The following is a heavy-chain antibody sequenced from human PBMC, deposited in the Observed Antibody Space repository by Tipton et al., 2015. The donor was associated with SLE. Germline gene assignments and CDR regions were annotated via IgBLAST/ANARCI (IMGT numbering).Heavy chain of an antibody. CDR1: GYSISSGYY. V-gene: IGHV4-38-2*02. Sequence: TLSLTCTVSGYSISSGYYWGWIRQPPGKGLEWIGSIYHSGSTYYNPSLKSRVTISVDTSKNQFSLKLSSVTAADTAVYYCARGGGYLRPFDYWGQGTLVTVSS. D-gene: IGHD2-15*01. J-gene: IGHJ4*02. CDR3: ARGGGYLRPFDY. CDR2: IYHSGST.